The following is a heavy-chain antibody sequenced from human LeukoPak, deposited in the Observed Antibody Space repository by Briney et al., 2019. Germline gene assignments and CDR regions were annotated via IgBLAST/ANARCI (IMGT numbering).Heavy chain of an antibody. J-gene: IGHJ5*02. CDR1: GYTFTGYY. CDR2: INTNTGNP. CDR3: ARTGRYCSGGSCYDGSGFDP. Sequence: ASVKVSCKASGYTFTGYYMHWVRQAPGQGLEWMGWINTNTGNPTYAQGFTGRFVFSLDTSVSTAYLQISSLKAEDTAVYYCARTGRYCSGGSCYDGSGFDPWGQGTLVTVSS. D-gene: IGHD2-15*01. V-gene: IGHV7-4-1*02.